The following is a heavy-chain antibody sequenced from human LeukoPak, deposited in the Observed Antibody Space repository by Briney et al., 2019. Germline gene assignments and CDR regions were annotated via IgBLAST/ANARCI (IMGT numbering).Heavy chain of an antibody. CDR2: ISGSGGST. D-gene: IGHD2-15*01. Sequence: GGSLRLSCAASGFTFSSYSMNWVRQAPGKGLEWVSAISGSGGSTYYADSVKGRFTISRDNSKNTLYLQMNSLRAEDTAVYYCAKDMGGYCSGGSCSHSYWGQGTLVTVSS. CDR1: GFTFSSYS. J-gene: IGHJ4*02. CDR3: AKDMGGYCSGGSCSHSY. V-gene: IGHV3-23*01.